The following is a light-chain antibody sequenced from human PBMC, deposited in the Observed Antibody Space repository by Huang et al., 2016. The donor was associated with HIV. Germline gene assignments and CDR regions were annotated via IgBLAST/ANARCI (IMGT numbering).Light chain of an antibody. Sequence: EIVMTQSPLSLPVTPGEPASISCRSSQSLLHSNGYNYVDWYLQKPGQSPQLLIYLGSNRAAGGPDRFSGSGSGTDFTLKISRVGAEDVGIYYCMQALQTPVFGPGTRVDIK. CDR3: MQALQTPV. CDR1: QSLLHSNGYNY. CDR2: LGS. J-gene: IGKJ3*01. V-gene: IGKV2-28*01.